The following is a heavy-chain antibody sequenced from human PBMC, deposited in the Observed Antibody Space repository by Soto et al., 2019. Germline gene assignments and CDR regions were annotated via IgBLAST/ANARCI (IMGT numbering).Heavy chain of an antibody. D-gene: IGHD3-10*01. CDR2: ISGSGGST. Sequence: LRLSCAASGFTVSSTYAMSWVRQAPGKGLEWVSVISGSGGSTYYADSVKGRFTISRDNSKNTLYLQMNSLRAEDTAVYYCAKGPSGSHPNWFDPWGQGTLVTVSS. CDR1: GFTVSSTYA. J-gene: IGHJ5*02. V-gene: IGHV3-23*01. CDR3: AKGPSGSHPNWFDP.